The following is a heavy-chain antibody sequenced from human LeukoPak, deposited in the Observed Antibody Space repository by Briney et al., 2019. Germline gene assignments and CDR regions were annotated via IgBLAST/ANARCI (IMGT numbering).Heavy chain of an antibody. CDR3: VRDSRNYGIY. J-gene: IGHJ4*02. V-gene: IGHV4-59*01. D-gene: IGHD3-9*01. CDR1: GGSISSYY. Sequence: PSETLSLTCTVSGGSISSYYWSWIRQPPGKGLEWIGYIYYDGDTSYNASLKSRVTISIDTSKNQFSLKLDSVTAADTAMYYCVRDSRNYGIYWGQGTLVTVSS. CDR2: IYYDGDT.